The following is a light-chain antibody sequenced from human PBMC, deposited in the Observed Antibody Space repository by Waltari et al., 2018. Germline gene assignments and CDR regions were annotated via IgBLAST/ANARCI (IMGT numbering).Light chain of an antibody. Sequence: EIVLTQSPATLSLSPGERASLSCRASQSISSYLAGYQQKPGQAPRLLIYDASTRATGIPARLSGSGSGTDFTIIISSLEPEDFAVYYCQHRGHWPPEATFGPGTKVDIK. J-gene: IGKJ3*01. V-gene: IGKV3-11*01. CDR1: QSISSY. CDR2: DAS. CDR3: QHRGHWPPEAT.